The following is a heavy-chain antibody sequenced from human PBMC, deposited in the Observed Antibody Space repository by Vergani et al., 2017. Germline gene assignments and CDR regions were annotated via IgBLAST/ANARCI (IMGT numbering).Heavy chain of an antibody. CDR2: IYYSGST. CDR1: GGSISSGDYY. Sequence: QVQLQESGPGLVKPSQTLSLTCTVSGGSISSGDYYWSWIRQPPGKGLEWIGYIYYSGSTYYNPSLKSRVTISVDTSTTQFSLELSSVTAADTAVYYCARYSGSYYSNWFDPGGQGTLVTVSS. V-gene: IGHV4-30-4*01. D-gene: IGHD1-26*01. CDR3: ARYSGSYYSNWFDP. J-gene: IGHJ5*02.